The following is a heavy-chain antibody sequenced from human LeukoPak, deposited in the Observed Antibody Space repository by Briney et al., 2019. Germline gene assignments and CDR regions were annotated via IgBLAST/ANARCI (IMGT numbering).Heavy chain of an antibody. J-gene: IGHJ2*01. CDR2: IYPGDSDS. D-gene: IGHD2-2*01. CDR3: ARGFVVVPAATHWYFDV. CDR1: GYRFTTSW. Sequence: GESLKISXKGSGYRFTTSWIGWVRQMPGKGLEWMGIIYPGDSDSRYSPSFQGQVTISVDKSINTAYLQWSSLKASDTATYYCARGFVVVPAATHWYFDVWGRGTLVSVSS. V-gene: IGHV5-51*01.